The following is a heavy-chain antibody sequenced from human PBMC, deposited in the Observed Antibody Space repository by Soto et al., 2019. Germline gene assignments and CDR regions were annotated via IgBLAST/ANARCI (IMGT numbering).Heavy chain of an antibody. D-gene: IGHD2-21*02. Sequence: SETLSLTCTVSGGSISSSSYYWGWVRQPPGKGLEWVASISYSGSTYYNPSLKSRATISVDMSKNQFSLKLSSMTAADTAVYYCARALVTDSIGAMDVWGQGTTVTVSS. CDR1: GGSISSSSYY. CDR3: ARALVTDSIGAMDV. V-gene: IGHV4-39*01. J-gene: IGHJ6*02. CDR2: ISYSGST.